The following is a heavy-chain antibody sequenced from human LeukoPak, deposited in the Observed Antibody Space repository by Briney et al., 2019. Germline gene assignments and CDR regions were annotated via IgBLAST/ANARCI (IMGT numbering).Heavy chain of an antibody. Sequence: ASVKVSCKASGYTFTGYYKHWVRQAPGQGLEWMGRINPNRGGTNYAQKFQGRVTMTRDTSISTAYMELSRLRSDDTAVYYCARVLGSSWYGYFDLWGRGTLVTVSS. D-gene: IGHD6-13*01. V-gene: IGHV1-2*06. CDR3: ARVLGSSWYGYFDL. CDR2: INPNRGGT. CDR1: GYTFTGYY. J-gene: IGHJ2*01.